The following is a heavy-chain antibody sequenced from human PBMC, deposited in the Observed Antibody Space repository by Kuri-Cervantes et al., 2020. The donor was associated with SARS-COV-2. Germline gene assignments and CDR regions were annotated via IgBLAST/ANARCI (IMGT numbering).Heavy chain of an antibody. V-gene: IGHV1-69*13. Sequence: SVKVSCKASGGTFSSYAISWVRQAPGQGLDWMGGIIPILGTANYAQKFQGRVTITADESTSTAYMELSSLRSEDTAVYYCARDWNYGDYGYYYYSGMDVWGQGTTVTVSS. CDR2: IIPILGTA. J-gene: IGHJ6*02. CDR3: ARDWNYGDYGYYYYSGMDV. D-gene: IGHD4-17*01. CDR1: GGTFSSYA.